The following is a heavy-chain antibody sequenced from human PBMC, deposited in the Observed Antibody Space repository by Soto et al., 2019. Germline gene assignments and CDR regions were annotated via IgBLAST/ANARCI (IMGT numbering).Heavy chain of an antibody. CDR1: GGSVSSGSYY. Sequence: PSETLSLTCTVSGGSVSSGSYYWSWIRQPPGKGLEWIGYIYYSGSTNYNPSLKSRVTISVDTSKNQFSLKLNSMTAADTAVYYCARHHYGLGSTYVAYWGQGTRVSGSS. D-gene: IGHD3-16*01. J-gene: IGHJ4*02. CDR3: ARHHYGLGSTYVAY. CDR2: IYYSGST. V-gene: IGHV4-61*01.